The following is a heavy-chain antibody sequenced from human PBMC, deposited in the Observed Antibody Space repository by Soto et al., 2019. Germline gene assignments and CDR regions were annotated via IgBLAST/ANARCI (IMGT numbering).Heavy chain of an antibody. D-gene: IGHD3-3*01. CDR1: GYSISSGYY. CDR3: ASYEGGITEFDY. CDR2: IYHSGST. Sequence: SETLSLTCTVSGYSISSGYYWGWIRQPPGKGLEWIGSIYHSGSTYYNPSLKSRVTISVDTSKNQFSLKLSSVTAADTAVYYCASYEGGITEFDYWGQGTLVTVSS. J-gene: IGHJ4*02. V-gene: IGHV4-38-2*02.